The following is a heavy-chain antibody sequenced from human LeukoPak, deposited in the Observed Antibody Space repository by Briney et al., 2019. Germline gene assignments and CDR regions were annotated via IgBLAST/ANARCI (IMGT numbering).Heavy chain of an antibody. V-gene: IGHV1-18*01. J-gene: IGHJ4*02. Sequence: ASVKVSCKASGYTFTRYGISWVRQAPGQGLEWMGWISAYNGNTNYAQKLQGRVTMTTDTSTSTAYMDLRSLRSDDTAVYYCATGQYSGRSPLGLDYWGQGTLVTVSS. CDR2: ISAYNGNT. D-gene: IGHD1-26*01. CDR3: ATGQYSGRSPLGLDY. CDR1: GYTFTRYG.